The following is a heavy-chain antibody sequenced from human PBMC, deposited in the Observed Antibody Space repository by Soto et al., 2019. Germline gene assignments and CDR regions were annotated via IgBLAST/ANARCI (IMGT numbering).Heavy chain of an antibody. V-gene: IGHV3-11*01. J-gene: IGHJ6*02. D-gene: IGHD5-18*01. CDR3: AREPRGYSYGYYYYYGMDV. CDR2: ISSSGSTI. CDR1: GFTFSDYY. Sequence: GGSLRLSCAASGFTFSDYYMSWIRQAPGKGLEWVSYISSSGSTIYYADSVKGRFTISRDNAKNSLYLQMNSLRAEDTAVYYCAREPRGYSYGYYYYYGMDVWGQGTTVTVSS.